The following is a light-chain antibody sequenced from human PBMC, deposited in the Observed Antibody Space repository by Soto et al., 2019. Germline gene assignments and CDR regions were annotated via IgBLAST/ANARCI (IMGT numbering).Light chain of an antibody. J-gene: IGLJ3*02. V-gene: IGLV2-14*01. CDR1: SSDVGGYNY. CDR3: SSYTSDSTRV. Sequence: QSALTQPASVSGSPGQSITISCTGTSSDVGGYNYVSWYQQHPGKAPNLLIYEVINRPSGVSNRFSGSKSGNTASLTISGLQPEDEADYYCSSYTSDSTRVFGGGTKVTVL. CDR2: EVI.